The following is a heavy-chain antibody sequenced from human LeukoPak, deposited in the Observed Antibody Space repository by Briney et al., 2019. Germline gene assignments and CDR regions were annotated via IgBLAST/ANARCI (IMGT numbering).Heavy chain of an antibody. CDR3: ARETGGGSSWSKDAFDI. J-gene: IGHJ3*02. CDR2: ISWNGVST. CDR1: GFTFDDYG. Sequence: GGSLRLSCAASGFTFDDYGMSWVRQAPGKGLDWVSGISWNGVSTGYADSVEGRFTISRDKTKNSLYLQMNSLRVEDTALYYCARETGGGSSWSKDAFDIWGPGTMITVSS. D-gene: IGHD6-13*01. V-gene: IGHV3-20*04.